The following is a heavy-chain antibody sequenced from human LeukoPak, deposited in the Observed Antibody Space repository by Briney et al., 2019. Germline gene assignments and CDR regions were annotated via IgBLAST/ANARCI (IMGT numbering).Heavy chain of an antibody. Sequence: SVKVSCKASGGTFSSYAISWVRQAPGQGLEWMGGIIPIFGTANYAQKFQGRVTITADESTSTAYMELGSLRSEDAAVYYCARDRPGRYCSSTSCYTASPFDPWGQGTLVIVSS. CDR2: IIPIFGTA. V-gene: IGHV1-69*01. D-gene: IGHD2-2*02. CDR3: ARDRPGRYCSSTSCYTASPFDP. J-gene: IGHJ5*02. CDR1: GGTFSSYA.